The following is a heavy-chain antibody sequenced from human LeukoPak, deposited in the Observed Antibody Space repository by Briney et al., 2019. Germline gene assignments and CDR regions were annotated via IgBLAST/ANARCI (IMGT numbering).Heavy chain of an antibody. V-gene: IGHV3-30*18. D-gene: IGHD3-10*01. CDR3: AKNELLWFGEFDAFDI. J-gene: IGHJ3*02. CDR1: GFTFSSYG. CDR2: ISYDGSNK. Sequence: SGRSLRLSCAAAGFTFSSYGMHWVRQAPGKGLDWMAVISYDGSNKYYVDSVKGRFTISRDNSKNMLYLQTNSLRAEDTAVYYCAKNELLWFGEFDAFDIWGQGTMVTVSS.